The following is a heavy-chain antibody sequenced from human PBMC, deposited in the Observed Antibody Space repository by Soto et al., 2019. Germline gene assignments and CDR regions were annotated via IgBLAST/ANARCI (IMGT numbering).Heavy chain of an antibody. J-gene: IGHJ3*02. Sequence: PGASVKVSCKASGGTFSSYAISWVRQAPGQGLEWMGGIIPIFGTANYAQKFQGRVTITADESTSTAYMELSSLRSEDTAVYYCARAGSLYYDSSGYYHAAFDIWGQGTMVTVSS. CDR2: IIPIFGTA. CDR1: GGTFSSYA. D-gene: IGHD3-22*01. V-gene: IGHV1-69*13. CDR3: ARAGSLYYDSSGYYHAAFDI.